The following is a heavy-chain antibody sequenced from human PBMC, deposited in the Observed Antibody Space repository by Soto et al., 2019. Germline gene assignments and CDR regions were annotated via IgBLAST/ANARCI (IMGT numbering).Heavy chain of an antibody. V-gene: IGHV4-59*01. Sequence: QVQLQESGPGLVKPSETLSLTCTVSGGSISSYYWSWIRQPPGKGLEWIGYIYYSGSTNYNPSLRSRVTISVDTSKNQFSLQLSSVTAADTAVYYCARQGITMVRGAWGFDPWGQGTLVTVSS. D-gene: IGHD3-10*01. CDR1: GGSISSYY. J-gene: IGHJ5*02. CDR2: IYYSGST. CDR3: ARQGITMVRGAWGFDP.